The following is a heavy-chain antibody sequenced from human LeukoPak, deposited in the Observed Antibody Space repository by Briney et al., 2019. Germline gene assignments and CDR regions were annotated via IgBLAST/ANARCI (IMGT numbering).Heavy chain of an antibody. CDR2: IYYRGST. Sequence: SETLSLTCTVSGGSISSSSYYWGWIRQPPGTGLEWIGSIYYRGSTYYNPSLKSRVTISVDTSKNQFSLKLSSVTAADTAVYYCAGSSSSWYQVYWGQGTLVTVSS. V-gene: IGHV4-39*01. CDR3: AGSSSSWYQVY. CDR1: GGSISSSSYY. J-gene: IGHJ4*02. D-gene: IGHD6-13*01.